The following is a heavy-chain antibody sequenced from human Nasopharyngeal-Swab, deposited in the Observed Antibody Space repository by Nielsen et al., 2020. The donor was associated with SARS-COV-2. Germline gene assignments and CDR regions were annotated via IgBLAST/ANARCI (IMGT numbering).Heavy chain of an antibody. CDR3: ARDYRLRYFDWSYYYYGMDV. D-gene: IGHD3-9*01. CDR2: IYSGGST. J-gene: IGHJ6*02. V-gene: IGHV3-53*01. Sequence: VRQAPGKGLEWVSVIYSGGSTYYADSVKGRFTISRDNSKNTLYLQMNSLRAEDTAMYYCARDYRLRYFDWSYYYYGMDVWGQGTTVTVSS.